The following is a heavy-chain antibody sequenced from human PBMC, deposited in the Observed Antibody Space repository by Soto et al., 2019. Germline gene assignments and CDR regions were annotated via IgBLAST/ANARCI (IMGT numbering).Heavy chain of an antibody. CDR3: ARGGAWDTQNNWFDP. J-gene: IGHJ5*02. V-gene: IGHV3-30-3*01. Sequence: PGGSLRLSCAASGFTFSSYAMHWVRQAPGKGLEWVAVISYDGSNKYYADSVKGRFTISRDNSKNTLYLQMNSLRAEDTAVYYCARGGAWDTQNNWFDPWGQGTLVTVSS. D-gene: IGHD5-18*01. CDR1: GFTFSSYA. CDR2: ISYDGSNK.